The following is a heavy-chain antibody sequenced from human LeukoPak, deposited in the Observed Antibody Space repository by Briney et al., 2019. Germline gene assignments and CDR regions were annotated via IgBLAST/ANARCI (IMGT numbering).Heavy chain of an antibody. CDR3: AKAFYDSSGYGFDP. J-gene: IGHJ5*02. V-gene: IGHV3-9*01. CDR1: GFTFDDYA. Sequence: GRSLRLSCAASGFTFDDYAMHWVRQAPGKGLGWVSGISWNSGSIGYADSVKGRFTISRDNAKNSLYLQMNSLRAEDTALYYCAKAFYDSSGYGFDPWGQGTLVTVSS. D-gene: IGHD3-22*01. CDR2: ISWNSGSI.